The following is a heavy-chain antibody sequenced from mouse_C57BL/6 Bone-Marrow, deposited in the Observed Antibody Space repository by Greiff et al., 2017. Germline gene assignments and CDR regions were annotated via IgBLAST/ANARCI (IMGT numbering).Heavy chain of an antibody. V-gene: IGHV1-80*01. Sequence: VQLQQSGAELVKPGASVKISCKASGYAFSSYWMNWVKQRPGKGLEWIGQIYPGDGDTNYKGKFKGKATLTADKSSSTAYMQLSSLTSEDSAVYFCARTAQATTWFAYWGQGTLVTVSA. CDR1: GYAFSSYW. CDR3: ARTAQATTWFAY. J-gene: IGHJ3*01. D-gene: IGHD3-2*02. CDR2: IYPGDGDT.